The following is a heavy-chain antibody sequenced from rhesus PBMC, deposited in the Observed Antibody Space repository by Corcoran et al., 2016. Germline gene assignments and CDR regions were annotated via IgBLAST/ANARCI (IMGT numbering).Heavy chain of an antibody. CDR1: GASISSNY. CDR3: ARHPRSEYFEF. CDR2: IDSGSGST. Sequence: QVQLQESGPGLVKPSETLPLTCAVSGASISSNYWSWIRQPPGKGLEWIGYIDSGSGSTRSNPSLQSRVTNSKDTSKTQFSLKLSSVPAADTAVYYCARHPRSEYFEFWGQGALVTVSS. D-gene: IGHD3-40*01. V-gene: IGHV4-147*01. J-gene: IGHJ1*01.